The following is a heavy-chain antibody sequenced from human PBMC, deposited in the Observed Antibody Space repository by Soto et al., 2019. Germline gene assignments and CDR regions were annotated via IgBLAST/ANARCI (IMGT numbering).Heavy chain of an antibody. V-gene: IGHV4-39*01. CDR3: ARRRASDYGGNHHPYYFDR. Sequence: SETLSLTCTVSGASIITDNYFWVWIRQSPRRGLELIGSISYSGRTYDNPSLQSRVTISIDASKNQFSLKLTSVTTADTAVHYCARRRASDYGGNHHPYYFDRWGQGALVTVSS. D-gene: IGHD4-17*01. J-gene: IGHJ4*02. CDR2: ISYSGRT. CDR1: GASIITDNYF.